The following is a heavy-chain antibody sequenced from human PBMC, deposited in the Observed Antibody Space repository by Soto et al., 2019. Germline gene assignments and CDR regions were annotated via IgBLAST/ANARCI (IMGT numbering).Heavy chain of an antibody. CDR3: LLAAAGTPSAEYFQH. D-gene: IGHD6-13*01. CDR1: GYTFTSYY. Sequence: QVQLVQSGAEVKKPGASVKVSCKASGYTFTSYYMHWVRQAPGQGLEWMGIINPSGGSTSYAQKFQGSVTMTRDTSTSTVYMELSSLRSEDTAVYYCLLAAAGTPSAEYFQHWGQGTLVTVSS. CDR2: INPSGGST. V-gene: IGHV1-46*01. J-gene: IGHJ1*01.